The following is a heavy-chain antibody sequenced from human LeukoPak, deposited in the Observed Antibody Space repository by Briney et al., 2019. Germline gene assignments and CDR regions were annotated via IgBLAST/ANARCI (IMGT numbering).Heavy chain of an antibody. CDR3: ATRKKGMATAGFDY. J-gene: IGHJ4*02. Sequence: PGESLKISCKGSGYNFTTYWSGWVRQMPGKGLEWMGIIYPGDSDTRYSPSFQGQVTISAEKSINTAYLQWSSLKASDTALYYCATRKKGMATAGFDYWGQGTLVTVSS. CDR2: IYPGDSDT. V-gene: IGHV5-51*03. CDR1: GYNFTTYW. D-gene: IGHD5-24*01.